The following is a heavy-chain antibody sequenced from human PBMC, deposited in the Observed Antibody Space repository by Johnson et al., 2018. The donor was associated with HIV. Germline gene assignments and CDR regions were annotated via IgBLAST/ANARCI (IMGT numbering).Heavy chain of an antibody. Sequence: VQLVESGGGLVQPGRSLRLSCAASGFTVSSNYMSWVRQAPGKGLEWVSVIYSGGSTYYADSVKGRLTISRDNSKTTLYLQMNSLRAEDTAVYYCARASHSSGWYGRLGDAFDIWGQGTMVTVSS. J-gene: IGHJ3*02. D-gene: IGHD6-19*01. V-gene: IGHV3-66*01. CDR3: ARASHSSGWYGRLGDAFDI. CDR2: IYSGGST. CDR1: GFTVSSNY.